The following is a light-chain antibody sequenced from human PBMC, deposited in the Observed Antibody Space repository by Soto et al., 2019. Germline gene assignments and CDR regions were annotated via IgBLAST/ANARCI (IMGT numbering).Light chain of an antibody. CDR2: GVT. V-gene: IGLV2-14*01. CDR1: SSDVGGYNY. J-gene: IGLJ1*01. Sequence: QSALTQPASVSSAPVQSITVSCTGTSSDVGGYNYVSWYQQHPGKAPKLMIYGVTNRPSGVINRFSGSKSGNTASLTISGLQAEDEADYYCSSYTSSSTLVFGTGTKVTVL. CDR3: SSYTSSSTLV.